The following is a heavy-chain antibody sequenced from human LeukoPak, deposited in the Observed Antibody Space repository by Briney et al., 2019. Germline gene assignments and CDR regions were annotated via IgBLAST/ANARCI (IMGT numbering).Heavy chain of an antibody. V-gene: IGHV3-23*01. CDR2: ISGSGGST. CDR3: AKDFVLRFLEWLLTSGWFDP. Sequence: GGSLRLSCAASGFTFSSYAMSWVRQARGKGLEWVSAISGSGGSTYYADSVKGRFTISRDNSKNTLYLQMNSLRAEDTAVYYCAKDFVLRFLEWLLTSGWFDPRGQGTLVTVSS. J-gene: IGHJ5*02. CDR1: GFTFSSYA. D-gene: IGHD3-3*01.